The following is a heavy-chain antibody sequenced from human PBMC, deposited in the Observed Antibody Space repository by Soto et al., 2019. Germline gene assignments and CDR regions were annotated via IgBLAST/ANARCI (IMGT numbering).Heavy chain of an antibody. D-gene: IGHD1-26*01. CDR1: GFTFNTYT. CDR2: IGGGGDT. J-gene: IGHJ4*02. Sequence: EVQLLESGGHLVQSGGSLRLSCTASGFTFNTYTMNWVRQAPGKGLEWVSGIGGGGDTYYADSVKGRFTISRDNSKNMFFLQMNSLRVEDTAVYYCAEDGHPDGIWSYDFWGQGTLVTVSS. CDR3: AEDGHPDGIWSYDF. V-gene: IGHV3-23*01.